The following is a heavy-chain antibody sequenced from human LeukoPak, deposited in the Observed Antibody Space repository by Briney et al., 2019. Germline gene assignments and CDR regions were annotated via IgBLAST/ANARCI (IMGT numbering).Heavy chain of an antibody. V-gene: IGHV3-7*05. CDR1: GFTFRTYW. CDR2: INVDGSEM. J-gene: IGHJ5*02. Sequence: PGGSLRLSCAASGFTFRTYWMSWVRQAPGKGLEWVANINVDGSEMHYVDSVKGRFTISRDNAKNSLYLQMNSLRAEDTAVYYCARDQNSNYGNWFDPWGQGTLVTVSS. CDR3: ARDQNSNYGNWFDP. D-gene: IGHD4-11*01.